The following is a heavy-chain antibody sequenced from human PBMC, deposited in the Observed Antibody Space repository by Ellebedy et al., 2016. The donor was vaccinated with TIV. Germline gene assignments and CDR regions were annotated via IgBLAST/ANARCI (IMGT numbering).Heavy chain of an antibody. CDR3: ARDRRWLLRTGADAFDI. D-gene: IGHD5-24*01. Sequence: SETLSLTXTVSGGSISSSSYYWGWIRQPPGKGLEWIGSIYYSGSTYYNPSLKSRVTISVDTSKNQFSLKLSSVTAADTAVYYCARDRRWLLRTGADAFDIWGQGTMVTVSS. CDR2: IYYSGST. J-gene: IGHJ3*02. V-gene: IGHV4-39*07. CDR1: GGSISSSSYY.